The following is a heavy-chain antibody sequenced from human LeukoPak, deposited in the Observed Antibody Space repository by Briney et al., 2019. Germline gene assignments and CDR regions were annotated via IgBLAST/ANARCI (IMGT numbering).Heavy chain of an antibody. Sequence: ASVKVSCKASGYTFTSYDINWVRQATGQGLEWMGWMNPNSGNTGYAQKFQGRVTMTRNTSISTIYMELSSLSSEDTAVYYCAIYGSASRPFDYWGQGTQVTVSS. J-gene: IGHJ4*02. CDR3: AIYGSASRPFDY. V-gene: IGHV1-8*01. D-gene: IGHD3-10*01. CDR1: GYTFTSYD. CDR2: MNPNSGNT.